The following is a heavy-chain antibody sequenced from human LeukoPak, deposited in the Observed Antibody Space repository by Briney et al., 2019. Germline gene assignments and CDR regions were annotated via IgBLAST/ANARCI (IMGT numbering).Heavy chain of an antibody. CDR3: ARDLRSSGYSAFDY. Sequence: GGSLRLACAAAGFTFGSYGMSWVRQAPGEGLEWVSAISGSGGSTLYADSVKGRFTISRDNSNNTLYLQMNSLRAADTAVYYCARDLRSSGYSAFDYWGQGTLVTVSS. J-gene: IGHJ4*02. CDR1: GFTFGSYG. CDR2: ISGSGGST. V-gene: IGHV3-23*01. D-gene: IGHD3-22*01.